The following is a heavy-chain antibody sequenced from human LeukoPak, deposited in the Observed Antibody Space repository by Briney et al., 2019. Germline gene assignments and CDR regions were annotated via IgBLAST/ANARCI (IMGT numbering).Heavy chain of an antibody. V-gene: IGHV4-39*07. J-gene: IGHJ6*03. CDR2: IYYSGST. CDR3: ASRSGTYYYYMDV. Sequence: SETLSLTCTVSGGSISSSSYYWGWIRQPPGKGLEWIGSIYYSGSTYYNSSLKSRVTISVDTSKNQFSLKLSSVTAADTAVYYCASRSGTYYYYMDVWGKGTTVTISS. CDR1: GGSISSSSYY. D-gene: IGHD3-3*01.